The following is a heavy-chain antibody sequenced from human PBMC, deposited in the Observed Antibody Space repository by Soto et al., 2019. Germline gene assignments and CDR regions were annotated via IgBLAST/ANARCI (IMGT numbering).Heavy chain of an antibody. V-gene: IGHV3-7*03. Sequence: EVQLVESGGGLVRPGGSLRLSCEASGFTFSSYWMSWVRQAPGKGLEWVANIRQGGSEKDYVDSVKGRFTISRDNAKNSLFLHLNSVRVEDTAIYYCTRVSAFMGVAGLFDYWGQGALVTVSS. CDR2: IRQGGSEK. J-gene: IGHJ4*02. D-gene: IGHD6-19*01. CDR1: GFTFSSYW. CDR3: TRVSAFMGVAGLFDY.